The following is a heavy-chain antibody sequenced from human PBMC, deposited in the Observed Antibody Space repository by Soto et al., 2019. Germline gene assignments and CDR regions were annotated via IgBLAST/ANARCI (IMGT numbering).Heavy chain of an antibody. Sequence: QVQLQESGPGLVKPSQTLSLTCTVSGGSISSGGYYWSWIRQHPGKGLEWIGYIYYSGSTYYNPSLKCRVTISVDTSKNQCSLKLSSVTAADTAVYYCARNPLGYCSGGSCYGSPGPFDYWGQGTLVTVSS. V-gene: IGHV4-31*03. CDR3: ARNPLGYCSGGSCYGSPGPFDY. D-gene: IGHD2-15*01. CDR1: GGSISSGGYY. CDR2: IYYSGST. J-gene: IGHJ4*02.